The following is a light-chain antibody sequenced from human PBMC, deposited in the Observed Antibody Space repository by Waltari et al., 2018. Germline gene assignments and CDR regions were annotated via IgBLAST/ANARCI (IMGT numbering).Light chain of an antibody. Sequence: QSALTQPRSVSGSPGQSVTISCTGTSSDVGGYNYVSWYQQHPYKAPKLIIYDINKRPPGVPDRFSVSKSGNTASLTISGLQAEDEADYYCCSYVGSNIYWVFGGGTKLTVL. V-gene: IGLV2-11*01. CDR2: DIN. CDR1: SSDVGGYNY. CDR3: CSYVGSNIYWV. J-gene: IGLJ3*02.